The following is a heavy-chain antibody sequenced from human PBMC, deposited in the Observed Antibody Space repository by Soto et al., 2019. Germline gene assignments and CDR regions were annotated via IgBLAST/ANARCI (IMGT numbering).Heavy chain of an antibody. V-gene: IGHV3-30*18. CDR3: AKAQLELGYYYYYYMDV. CDR1: GFTFSSYG. Sequence: QVQLVESGGGVVQPGRSLRLSCAASGFTFSSYGMHWVRQAPGKGLEWVAVISYDGSNKYYADSVKGRFTISRDNSKNTQNLQMNSLRAEDTAVYYCAKAQLELGYYYYYYMDVWGKGTTVTVSS. J-gene: IGHJ6*03. D-gene: IGHD1-1*01. CDR2: ISYDGSNK.